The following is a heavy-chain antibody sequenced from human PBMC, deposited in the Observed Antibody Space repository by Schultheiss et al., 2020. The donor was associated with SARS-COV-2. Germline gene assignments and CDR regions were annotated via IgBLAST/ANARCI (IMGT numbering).Heavy chain of an antibody. Sequence: SQTLSLTCAVSGGSVSSGSHYWSWIRQAPGKGLEWIGYIYYSGSTNYNPSLKSRVTISVDTSKNQFSLKLSSVTAADTAVYYCARGPYYDFWSGYSVYYYYGMDVWGQGTTVTVSS. CDR3: ARGPYYDFWSGYSVYYYYGMDV. CDR2: IYYSGST. V-gene: IGHV4-61*01. J-gene: IGHJ6*02. D-gene: IGHD3-3*01. CDR1: GGSVSSGSHY.